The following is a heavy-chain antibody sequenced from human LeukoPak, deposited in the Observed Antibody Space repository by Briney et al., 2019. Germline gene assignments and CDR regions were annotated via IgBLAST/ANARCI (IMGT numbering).Heavy chain of an antibody. Sequence: PGGSLRLSSAVSGFTFSNYAMNWVRQAPGKGLEWVSAISTGGGITYYADSVRGRFTISRDNSKNTLYLQLNSLRAEDTAVYYCAKTMVTATNCLDYWGQGTLVTVSS. CDR3: AKTMVTATNCLDY. CDR2: ISTGGGIT. CDR1: GFTFSNYA. V-gene: IGHV3-23*01. J-gene: IGHJ4*02. D-gene: IGHD2-21*02.